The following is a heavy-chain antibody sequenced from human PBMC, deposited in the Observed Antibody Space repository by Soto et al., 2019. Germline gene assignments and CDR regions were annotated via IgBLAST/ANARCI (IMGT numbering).Heavy chain of an antibody. Sequence: SETLDLTSNVSGGSISSGGYYWTWIRQHPGKGLEWIGNIHHSGSTFYNPSLKSRVSISVDTSKNQFSLKLSSVTAADTAVYFCVRGVLSWGQGTQVTVSS. CDR3: VRGVLS. CDR1: GGSISSGGYY. J-gene: IGHJ1*01. D-gene: IGHD3-10*01. CDR2: IHHSGST. V-gene: IGHV4-31*03.